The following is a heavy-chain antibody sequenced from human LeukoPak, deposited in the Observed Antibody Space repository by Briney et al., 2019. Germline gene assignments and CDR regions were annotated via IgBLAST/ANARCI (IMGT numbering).Heavy chain of an antibody. Sequence: ASVKVSCKASGYTFTSYGISWVRQAPGQGLEWMGWISAYNGNTNYAQKLQGRVTMTTDTSTSTAYMELRSLRSDDTAVYYCARVKVEHLWFGELLREEPFDYWGQGTLVTVSS. D-gene: IGHD3-10*01. CDR1: GYTFTSYG. CDR3: ARVKVEHLWFGELLREEPFDY. J-gene: IGHJ4*02. V-gene: IGHV1-18*01. CDR2: ISAYNGNT.